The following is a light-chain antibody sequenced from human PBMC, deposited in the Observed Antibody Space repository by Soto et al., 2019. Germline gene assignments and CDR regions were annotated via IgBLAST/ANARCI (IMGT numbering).Light chain of an antibody. CDR3: QQANSFPLT. V-gene: IGKV1-12*01. J-gene: IGKJ3*01. Sequence: DIQMTQSPSSVSASVGDRVTITCRASQGIGSWLAWYQQKPGKAPTLLIYTTSNLQSGVPSRFSGSGSGTAFTLTISSLQPEDFATYYCQQANSFPLTFGPGTKVDIK. CDR1: QGIGSW. CDR2: TTS.